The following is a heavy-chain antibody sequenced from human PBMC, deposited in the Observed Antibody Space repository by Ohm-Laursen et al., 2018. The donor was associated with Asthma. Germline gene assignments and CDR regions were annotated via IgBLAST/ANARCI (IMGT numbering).Heavy chain of an antibody. J-gene: IGHJ4*02. D-gene: IGHD2-2*01. CDR2: IYHSVST. CDR3: ARVAVVVPAAIGEYYFDY. V-gene: IGHV4-30-4*01. CDR1: GGSIGSDDYY. Sequence: QTLSLTCTVSGGSIGSDDYYWSWIRQPPGKGLEWIGYIYHSVSTYYSPSLKSRVTISVDTSKNQFSLKLSSVTAADTAVYYCARVAVVVPAAIGEYYFDYWGQGTLVTVSS.